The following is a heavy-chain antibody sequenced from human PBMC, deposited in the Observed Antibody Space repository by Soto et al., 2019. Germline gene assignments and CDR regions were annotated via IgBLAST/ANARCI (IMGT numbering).Heavy chain of an antibody. J-gene: IGHJ5*02. CDR3: ARPGARALADMLDSLNRRFTISRDKAKNSLFLQTNRMRAEGTAMYYCARDPTGARGNWFDX. Sequence: SETLSLTCTVSGGSISSYYWSWIRQPPGKGLEWIVYIYYSGSTNYNPALKSRVTISVETSKNQFSLKLTSVTAADTAVYYCARPGARALADMLDSLNRRFTISRDKAKNSLFLQTNRMRAEGTAMYYCARDPTGARGNWFDXWGQGTPVTVSX. D-gene: IGHD1-26*01. V-gene: IGHV4-59*12. CDR2: IYYSGST. CDR1: GGSISSYY.